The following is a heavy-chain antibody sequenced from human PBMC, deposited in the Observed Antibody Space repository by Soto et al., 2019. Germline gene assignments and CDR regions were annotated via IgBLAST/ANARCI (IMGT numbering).Heavy chain of an antibody. CDR1: GFTFSSYA. J-gene: IGHJ4*02. D-gene: IGHD2-15*01. Sequence: EVQLVESGGGLVQPGGSLRLSCAASGFTFSSYAMHWVRQAPGKGLEYVSAISSNGGSTYYANSVKGRFTISRDNSKNTLYLQMGSLRTEDMAVYYCARSCSGYYFDYWGQGTLVTVSS. CDR3: ARSCSGYYFDY. CDR2: ISSNGGST. V-gene: IGHV3-64*01.